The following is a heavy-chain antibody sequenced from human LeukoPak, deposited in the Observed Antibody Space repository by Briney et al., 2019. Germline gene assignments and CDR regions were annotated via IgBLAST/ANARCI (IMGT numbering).Heavy chain of an antibody. D-gene: IGHD1-14*01. V-gene: IGHV4-34*01. CDR3: VRAPRNQLRLPEAGAAFDI. Sequence: SETLSLTCAVYGGSFSGYVWSWIRQPPGRGLEWVGDINHSGSTNYNPSLKSRVTISVDTSKNQFSLKLSSVTAADTAVYYCVRAPRNQLRLPEAGAAFDIWGQGTMVTVSS. CDR1: GGSFSGYV. J-gene: IGHJ3*02. CDR2: INHSGST.